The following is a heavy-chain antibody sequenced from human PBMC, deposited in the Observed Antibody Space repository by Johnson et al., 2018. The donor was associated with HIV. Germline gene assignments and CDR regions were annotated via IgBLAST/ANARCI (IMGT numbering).Heavy chain of an antibody. CDR1: GFTFSSYA. V-gene: IGHV3-23*04. D-gene: IGHD3-22*01. CDR2: ISGSGGST. Sequence: VQLVESGGGLVQPGGSLRLSCAASGFTFSSYAMSWVRQAPGKGLEWVSAISGSGGSTYYADSVKGRFTISRDNSKNTLSLQMNSLRAEDTAVYYCAKGDDYYDSSGDAVGAFDIWGQGTMVTVSA. CDR3: AKGDDYYDSSGDAVGAFDI. J-gene: IGHJ3*02.